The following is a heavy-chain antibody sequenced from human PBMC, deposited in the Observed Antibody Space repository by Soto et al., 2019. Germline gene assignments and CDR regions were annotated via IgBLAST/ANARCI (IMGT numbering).Heavy chain of an antibody. CDR2: INPSGGST. Sequence: GASVKVSCKASGYTFTSYYMHCVRQAPGQGLEWMGIINPSGGSTSYAQKFQGRVTMTRDTSTSTVYMELSSLRSEDTAVYYCARAGIVGAPDDAFDIWGKGTMVNVSS. V-gene: IGHV1-46*01. CDR1: GYTFTSYY. CDR3: ARAGIVGAPDDAFDI. D-gene: IGHD1-26*01. J-gene: IGHJ3*02.